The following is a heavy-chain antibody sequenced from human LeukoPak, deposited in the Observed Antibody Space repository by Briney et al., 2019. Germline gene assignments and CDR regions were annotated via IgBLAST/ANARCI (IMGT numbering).Heavy chain of an antibody. CDR2: INHSGGT. CDR1: GGSFSGYY. CDR3: ARRYWYFDL. V-gene: IGHV4-34*01. J-gene: IGHJ2*01. Sequence: SETLSLTCAVYGGSFSGYYWNWIRQPPGKGLEWIGEINHSGGTNHNPSLKSRVTILVDTSKNQVSLKLSSVTAADTAVYYCARRYWYFDLWGRGTLVTVSS.